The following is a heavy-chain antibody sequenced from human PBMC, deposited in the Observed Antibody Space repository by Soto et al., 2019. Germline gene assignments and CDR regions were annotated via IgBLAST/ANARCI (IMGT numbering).Heavy chain of an antibody. CDR3: ASNYYDSSGYYLWLYFQH. V-gene: IGHV4-30-4*01. Sequence: QVQLQESGPGLVKPSQTLSLTCTVSGGSISSGDYYWSWIRQPPGKGLEWIGYIYYSGSTYYNPSLKGRVTISVDTSKNQFSLKLSSVTAADTAVYYCASNYYDSSGYYLWLYFQHWGQGTLVTVSS. J-gene: IGHJ1*01. D-gene: IGHD3-22*01. CDR2: IYYSGST. CDR1: GGSISSGDYY.